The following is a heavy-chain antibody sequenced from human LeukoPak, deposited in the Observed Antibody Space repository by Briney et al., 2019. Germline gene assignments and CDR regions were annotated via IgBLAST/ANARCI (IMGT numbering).Heavy chain of an antibody. V-gene: IGHV3-30*02. CDR1: RFTFSSYG. Sequence: TGGSLRLSCAASRFTFSSYGMHWVRQAPGKGLEWVAYIQYDGSNEQYADSVKVRFTISRDNSKNTLYLQMNRPRAEDTAVYYCARGVVVPAAAYYYYYFYMDVWGKGTTVTVSS. D-gene: IGHD2-2*01. J-gene: IGHJ6*03. CDR3: ARGVVVPAAAYYYYYFYMDV. CDR2: IQYDGSNE.